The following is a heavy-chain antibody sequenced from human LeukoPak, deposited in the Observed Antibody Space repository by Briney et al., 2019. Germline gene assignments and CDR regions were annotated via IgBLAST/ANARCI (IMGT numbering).Heavy chain of an antibody. CDR3: ARDGGYNYGMDV. D-gene: IGHD2-2*02. V-gene: IGHV3-21*01. CDR1: GFTFSNYA. CDR2: ISSSSSYI. J-gene: IGHJ6*02. Sequence: PGGSLRLSCAASGFTFSNYAMSWVRQAPGKGLEWVSSISSSSSYIYYADSVKGRFTISRDNAKNSLYLQMNSLRAEDTAVYYCARDGGYNYGMDVWGQGTTVTVSS.